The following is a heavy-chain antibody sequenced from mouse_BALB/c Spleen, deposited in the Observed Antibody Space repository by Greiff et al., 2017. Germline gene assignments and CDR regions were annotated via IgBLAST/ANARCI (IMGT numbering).Heavy chain of an antibody. Sequence: EVKVEVSGGGLVKPGGSLKLSCAASGFTFSSYAMSWVRQTPEKRLEWVASISSGGSTYYPDSVKGRFTISRDNARNILYLQMSSLRSEDTAMYYCARGHFDYWGQGTTLTVSS. J-gene: IGHJ2*01. CDR1: GFTFSSYA. V-gene: IGHV5-6-5*01. CDR2: ISSGGST. CDR3: ARGHFDY.